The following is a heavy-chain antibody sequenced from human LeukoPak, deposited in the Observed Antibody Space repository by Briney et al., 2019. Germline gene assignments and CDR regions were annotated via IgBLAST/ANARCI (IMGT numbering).Heavy chain of an antibody. CDR3: ARSYGDYFEYFQH. Sequence: GRSLRLSCAASGFTFSSYAMHWVRQAPGKGLEWVAVISYDGSNKYYADSVKGRFTISRDNSKNTLYLQMNSLRAEDTAVYYYARSYGDYFEYFQHWGQGTLVTVSS. V-gene: IGHV3-30*04. CDR2: ISYDGSNK. D-gene: IGHD4-17*01. J-gene: IGHJ1*01. CDR1: GFTFSSYA.